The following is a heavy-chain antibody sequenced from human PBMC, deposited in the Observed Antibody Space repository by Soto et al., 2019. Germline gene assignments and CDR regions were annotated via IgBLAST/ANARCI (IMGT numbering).Heavy chain of an antibody. D-gene: IGHD6-19*01. V-gene: IGHV3-74*01. J-gene: IGHJ4*02. CDR3: AVAVAGPTAIGY. CDR1: GFAFSSYW. Sequence: EVQLVESGGGLVQPGGSLRLSCAASGFAFSSYWMHWVRQAPGKGLVWVSRINSDGSSTSYADSVKGRFTISRDNAKNTLYLQMNSLRAEDTAVYYCAVAVAGPTAIGYWGQGTLVTVSS. CDR2: INSDGSST.